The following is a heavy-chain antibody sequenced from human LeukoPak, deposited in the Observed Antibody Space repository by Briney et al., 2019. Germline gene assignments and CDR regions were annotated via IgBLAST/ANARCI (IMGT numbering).Heavy chain of an antibody. J-gene: IGHJ4*02. CDR2: IYSGGST. Sequence: GGSLRLSWAASGFTVSSNYMSWVRQAPGKGLEWVSVIYSGGSTYYADSVKGRFTISRDNSKNTLYLQMNSLRAEDTAVYYCARVSGAAAGDYWGQGTLVTVSS. V-gene: IGHV3-66*01. D-gene: IGHD6-13*01. CDR1: GFTVSSNY. CDR3: ARVSGAAAGDY.